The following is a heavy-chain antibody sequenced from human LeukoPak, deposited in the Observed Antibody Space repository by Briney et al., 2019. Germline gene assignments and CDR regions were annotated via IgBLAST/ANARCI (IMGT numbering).Heavy chain of an antibody. CDR2: ISAYNGNT. CDR1: GYTFTSYG. J-gene: IGHJ4*02. D-gene: IGHD2-15*01. V-gene: IGHV1-18*01. Sequence: ASVKVSCKASGYTFTSYGISWVRQAPGQGLEWMGWISAYNGNTNYAQKLQGRVTMTTDTSTSTAYMELRSLRSDDTAVYYCAREDGVYCSGGSCPRDFDYWGRGTLVTVSS. CDR3: AREDGVYCSGGSCPRDFDY.